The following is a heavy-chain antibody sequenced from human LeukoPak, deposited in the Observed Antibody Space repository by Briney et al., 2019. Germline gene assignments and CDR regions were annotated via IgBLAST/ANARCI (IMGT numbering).Heavy chain of an antibody. D-gene: IGHD5-12*01. CDR2: IKQDGSEK. Sequence: GGSLRLSCAASGFTFSSYWMSWVRQAPGKGLEWVANIKQDGSEKYYVDSVKGRFTISRDNSKNSLYLQMNSLRAEDTAVYYCARHSGYENFDYWGQGTLVTVSS. CDR3: ARHSGYENFDY. CDR1: GFTFSSYW. V-gene: IGHV3-7*01. J-gene: IGHJ4*02.